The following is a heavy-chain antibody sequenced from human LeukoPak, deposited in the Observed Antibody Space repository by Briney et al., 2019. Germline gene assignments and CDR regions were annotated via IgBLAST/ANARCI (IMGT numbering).Heavy chain of an antibody. CDR2: IYYSGST. CDR3: ARETYCGGDCYGYDY. Sequence: SQTLSLTCTVSGGSISSGDYYWSWIRQPPGKGLEWIGYIYYSGSTYYNPSLKSRVTISVDTSKNQFSLKLSSVTAADTAVCYCARETYCGGDCYGYDYWGQGTLVTVSS. J-gene: IGHJ4*02. D-gene: IGHD2-21*01. CDR1: GGSISSGDYY. V-gene: IGHV4-30-4*08.